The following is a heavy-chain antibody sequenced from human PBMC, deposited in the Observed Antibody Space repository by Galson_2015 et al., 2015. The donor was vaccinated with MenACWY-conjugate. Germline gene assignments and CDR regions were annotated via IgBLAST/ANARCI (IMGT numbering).Heavy chain of an antibody. D-gene: IGHD2-2*01. J-gene: IGHJ4*02. CDR3: ATYCSSPSCYANGAY. CDR2: INSDGSAA. Sequence: SLRLSCAASGFTLSRYWMHWVRQSPGKGLVWVSRINSDGSAADYADSVKGRFTISRDNAKNTLYLQMNSLRAEDTAVYYCATYCSSPSCYANGAYWGQGTLVTVPS. CDR1: GFTLSRYW. V-gene: IGHV3-74*01.